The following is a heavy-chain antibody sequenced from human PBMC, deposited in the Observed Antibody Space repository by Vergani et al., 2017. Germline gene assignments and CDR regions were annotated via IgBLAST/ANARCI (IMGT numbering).Heavy chain of an antibody. CDR3: AKDLQWLVRGVGAFDI. V-gene: IGHV4-31*01. Sequence: QVQLQESGPGLVKPSQTLSLTCTVSGGSISSGGYYWSWIRQHPGKGLEWIGYIYYSGSTYYNPSLRSLVTISVDTSKNQFSLKLSSVTAADTAVYYCAKDLQWLVRGVGAFDIWGQGTMVTVSS. CDR1: GGSISSGGYY. J-gene: IGHJ3*02. CDR2: IYYSGST. D-gene: IGHD6-19*01.